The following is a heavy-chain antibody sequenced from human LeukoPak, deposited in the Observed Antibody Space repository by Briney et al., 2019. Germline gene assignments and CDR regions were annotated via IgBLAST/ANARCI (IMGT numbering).Heavy chain of an antibody. CDR1: GGSFSGYY. Sequence: SETLSLTCAVYGGSFSGYYWSWIRQPPGKGLEWIGEINHSGSTNYNPSLKSRVTISVDTSKNQFSLKLSSVTAADTAVYYCASYGSGTSRFDYWCQGTLVTVSS. V-gene: IGHV4-34*01. CDR2: INHSGST. CDR3: ASYGSGTSRFDY. J-gene: IGHJ4*02. D-gene: IGHD3-10*01.